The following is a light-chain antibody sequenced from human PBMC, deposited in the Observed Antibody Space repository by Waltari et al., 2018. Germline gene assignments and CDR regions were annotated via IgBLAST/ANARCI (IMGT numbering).Light chain of an antibody. Sequence: DIQMTQSPSSLSASVGDRVSITCRTSQSISSYLNWYQQKPGKAPKLLIYDASTLQSGDPSRFSGSGSGTDFTLTISSLQPEDFATYHCQQSDSMPFTFGGGTKVEIK. CDR3: QQSDSMPFT. V-gene: IGKV1-39*01. CDR2: DAS. J-gene: IGKJ4*01. CDR1: QSISSY.